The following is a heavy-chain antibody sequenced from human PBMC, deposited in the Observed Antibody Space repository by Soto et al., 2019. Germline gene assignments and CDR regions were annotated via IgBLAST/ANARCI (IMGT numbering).Heavy chain of an antibody. D-gene: IGHD3-16*01. J-gene: IGHJ4*02. V-gene: IGHV4-34*01. CDR2: INHSGST. CDR3: ATREGAYY. CDR1: GGSFSGYY. Sequence: SETLSLTCAVYGGSFSGYYWSWIRQPPGKGLEWIGEINHSGSTNYNPSLKSRVTISVDTSKNQFSLKLSSVTAADTAVYYCATREGAYYWGQGTLVTVSS.